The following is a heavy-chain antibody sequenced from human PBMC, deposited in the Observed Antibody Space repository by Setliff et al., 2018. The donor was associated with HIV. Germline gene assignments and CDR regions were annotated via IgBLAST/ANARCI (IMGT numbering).Heavy chain of an antibody. D-gene: IGHD3-9*01. CDR2: IYSGGST. CDR3: VRERTGYYGEE. J-gene: IGHJ4*02. CDR1: GFTVSSNY. Sequence: PGGSLRFSCAASGFTVSSNYMSWVRQAPGKGLEWVSVIYSGGSTYYVDSVKGRFTISRDASKNTLYLQMNSLRPEDTAVYFCVRERTGYYGEEWGQGTLVTVSS. V-gene: IGHV3-66*01.